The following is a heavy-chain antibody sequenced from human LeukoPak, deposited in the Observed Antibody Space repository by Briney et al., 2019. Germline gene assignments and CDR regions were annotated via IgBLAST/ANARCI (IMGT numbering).Heavy chain of an antibody. CDR2: ITYDGSNK. CDR3: ARDSVLRFLEWLYED. J-gene: IGHJ4*02. CDR1: GFTFSSYG. Sequence: GRSLRLSCAASGFTFSSYGMHWVRQAPGKGLEWVAVITYDGSNKYYADSVKGRFTISRDNSKNTLYLQMNSLRAEDTAVYYCARDSVLRFLEWLYEDWGQGTLVTVSS. V-gene: IGHV3-30*19. D-gene: IGHD3-3*01.